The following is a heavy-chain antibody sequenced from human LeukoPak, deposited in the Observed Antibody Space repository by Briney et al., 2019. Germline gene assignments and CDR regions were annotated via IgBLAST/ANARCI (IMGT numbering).Heavy chain of an antibody. CDR3: ARKVGATIHFDY. CDR1: GYTFTGYY. D-gene: IGHD5-12*01. CDR2: INPNSSGA. V-gene: IGHV1-2*02. J-gene: IGHJ4*02. Sequence: ASVKVSCKASGYTFTGYYMHWVRQAPGQGLEWMGWINPNSSGANYAQKFQGRVTMTRDTSISTAYMELSRLRSDDTAVYYCARKVGATIHFDYWGQGTLVTVSS.